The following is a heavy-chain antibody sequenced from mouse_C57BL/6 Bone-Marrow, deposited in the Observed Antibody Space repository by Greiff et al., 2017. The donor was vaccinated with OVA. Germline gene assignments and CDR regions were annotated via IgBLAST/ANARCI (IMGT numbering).Heavy chain of an antibody. CDR3: ARRTTVVPWYFDV. J-gene: IGHJ1*03. CDR2: IDPSDSYT. Sequence: VQLQQPGAELVMPGASVKLSCKASGYTFTSYWMHWVKQRPGQGLEWIGEIDPSDSYTNYNQEFKGKSTLTVDKSSSTACMQLSSLTSEDSAVYYCARRTTVVPWYFDVWGTGTTVTVSS. V-gene: IGHV1-69*01. CDR1: GYTFTSYW. D-gene: IGHD1-1*01.